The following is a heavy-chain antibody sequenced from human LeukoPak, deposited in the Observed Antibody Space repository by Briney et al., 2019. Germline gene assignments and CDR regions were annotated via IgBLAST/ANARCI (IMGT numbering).Heavy chain of an antibody. D-gene: IGHD3-22*01. V-gene: IGHV4-39*07. J-gene: IGHJ4*02. CDR2: IYYSGST. Sequence: SETLSLTCTVSGGSISSSSYYWGWIRQPPGKGLEWIGSIYYSGSTYYNPSLKSRVTISVDTSKNQFSLKLSSVTAADTAVYYCAVRLGPSYYYDSSGYDGSDYWGQGTLVTVSS. CDR1: GGSISSSSYY. CDR3: AVRLGPSYYYDSSGYDGSDY.